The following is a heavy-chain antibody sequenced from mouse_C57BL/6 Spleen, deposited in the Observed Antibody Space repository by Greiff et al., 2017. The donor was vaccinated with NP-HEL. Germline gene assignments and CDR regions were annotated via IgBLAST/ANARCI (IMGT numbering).Heavy chain of an antibody. Sequence: QVQLQQPGAELVRPGSSVKLSCKASGYTFTSYWMEWVKQRPGQGLEWIGNIYPSDSETHYNQKFKDKATLTVDKSSSTAYMQLSSLTSEDSAVYYCARGDPFAYWGQGTLVTVSA. CDR2: IYPSDSET. V-gene: IGHV1-61*01. CDR1: GYTFTSYW. CDR3: ARGDPFAY. J-gene: IGHJ3*01. D-gene: IGHD3-3*01.